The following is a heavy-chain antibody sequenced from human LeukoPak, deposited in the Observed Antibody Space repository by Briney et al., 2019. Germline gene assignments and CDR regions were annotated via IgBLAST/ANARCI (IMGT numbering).Heavy chain of an antibody. Sequence: PSETLSLTCTVSGGSISSYYWSWIRQPPGKGLEWIGYIYYSGSTNYKPSLKSRVTISVDTSKNQFSLKLSSVTAADTAVYYCARNGGPSNWFDPWGQGTLVTVSS. CDR1: GGSISSYY. CDR2: IYYSGST. CDR3: ARNGGPSNWFDP. V-gene: IGHV4-59*12. D-gene: IGHD4-23*01. J-gene: IGHJ5*02.